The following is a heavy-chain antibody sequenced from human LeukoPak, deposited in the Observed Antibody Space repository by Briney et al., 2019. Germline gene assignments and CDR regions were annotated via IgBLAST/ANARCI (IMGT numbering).Heavy chain of an antibody. V-gene: IGHV3-20*04. CDR1: GFTFDDYG. D-gene: IGHD6-19*01. CDR2: INWNGGST. CDR3: ARVSNSGWGSRFDP. Sequence: GGSLRLSCAASGFTFDDYGMSWVRQAPGKGLEGVSGINWNGGSTGYADSVKGRFTISRDNAKNSLYLQMNSLRAEDTAVYYCARVSNSGWGSRFDPWGQGTLVTVSS. J-gene: IGHJ5*02.